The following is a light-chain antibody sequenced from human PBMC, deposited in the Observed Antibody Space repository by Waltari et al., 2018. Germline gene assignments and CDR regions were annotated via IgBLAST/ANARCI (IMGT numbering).Light chain of an antibody. CDR1: QSVSTY. CDR3: QQRTKWR. J-gene: IGKJ4*01. V-gene: IGKV3D-11*02. Sequence: ETVLTQSPVTLSLSPGERATLSCRASQSVSTYLAWYQQKPGQAPRLLIYEASNRATGIPAGFSGSGAGTDFTLTIRSLEPEDFAVYYCQQRTKWRFGGGTK. CDR2: EAS.